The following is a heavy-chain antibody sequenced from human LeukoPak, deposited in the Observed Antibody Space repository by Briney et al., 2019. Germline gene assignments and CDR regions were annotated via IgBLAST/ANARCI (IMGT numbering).Heavy chain of an antibody. CDR2: FSHSGIT. J-gene: IGHJ4*02. CDR1: GASISRGSW. CDR3: AGGPDRIEY. Sequence: PSETLSLTCDVSGASISRGSWWSWVRQPPGKGLEWIGEFSHSGITNFNPSLKSRVTISVDKSRNQFSLNLSSVTAADTAVYSCAGGPDRIEYWGQGTLVTVSS. V-gene: IGHV4-4*02. D-gene: IGHD1-14*01.